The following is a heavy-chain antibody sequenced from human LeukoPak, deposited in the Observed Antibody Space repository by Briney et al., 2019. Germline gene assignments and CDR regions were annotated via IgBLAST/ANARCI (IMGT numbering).Heavy chain of an antibody. J-gene: IGHJ4*02. CDR3: ARRAGFSPVDY. CDR1: GGSISSYY. CDR2: IYYSGST. Sequence: SETLSLTCTVSGGSISSYYWSWIRQPPGKGLEWIGYIYYSGSTNYNPSLKSRVTISVDTSKNQFSLKLSSVTAADTAVYYCARRAGFSPVDYWGQGTLVTVSS. V-gene: IGHV4-59*08.